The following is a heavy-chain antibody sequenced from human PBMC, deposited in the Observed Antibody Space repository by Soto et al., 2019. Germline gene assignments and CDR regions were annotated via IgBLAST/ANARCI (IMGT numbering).Heavy chain of an antibody. D-gene: IGHD3-9*01. CDR3: ARLLRYPSYGMDV. V-gene: IGHV5-51*01. CDR1: GYSFTSYW. J-gene: IGHJ6*02. CDR2: IYPGDSDT. Sequence: GSLKISCKGSGYSFTSYWIGWVRQVPGKGLEWMGIIYPGDSDTRYSPSFQGQVTISADKSISTAYLQWSSLKASDTAMYYCARLLRYPSYGMDVWGQGTTVTVSS.